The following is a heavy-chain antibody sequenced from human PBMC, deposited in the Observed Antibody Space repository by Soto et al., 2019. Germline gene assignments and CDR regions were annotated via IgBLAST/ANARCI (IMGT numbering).Heavy chain of an antibody. CDR3: ARFSRYDFCSYSTSPSYFFYY. V-gene: IGHV1-18*01. J-gene: IGHJ4*02. D-gene: IGHD3-3*01. Sequence: GASVKVSCKASGYTFTSYGISWVRQAPGQGLEWMGWISAYNGNTNYAQKLQGRVTMTTDTSTSTAYMELRSLRSDDTAVYYCARFSRYDFCSYSTSPSYFFYYWGQGTLVTVSS. CDR2: ISAYNGNT. CDR1: GYTFTSYG.